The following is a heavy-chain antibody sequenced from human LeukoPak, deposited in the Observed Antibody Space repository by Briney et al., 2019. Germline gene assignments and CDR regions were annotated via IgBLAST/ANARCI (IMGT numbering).Heavy chain of an antibody. Sequence: GGSLRLSCAVSGFTFSNYWMTWVRQAPGKGLEWVATIKQDGSEIFYVDSVKGQFTISRDNAKNSLSLQMSSLRAEDTALYYCARGDDAFDIWGQGTMVTVSS. CDR1: GFTFSNYW. CDR3: ARGDDAFDI. J-gene: IGHJ3*02. CDR2: IKQDGSEI. V-gene: IGHV3-7*01.